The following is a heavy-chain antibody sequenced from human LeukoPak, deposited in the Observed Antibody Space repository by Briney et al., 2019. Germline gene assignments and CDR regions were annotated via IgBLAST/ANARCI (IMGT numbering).Heavy chain of an antibody. V-gene: IGHV4-4*07. CDR2: IYTSGST. CDR1: GGSISSYY. CDR3: ARIPLYGTQRYFDY. D-gene: IGHD1-14*01. J-gene: IGHJ4*02. Sequence: PSETLSLTCTVSGGSISSYYWSWIRQPAGKGLEWIGRIYTSGSTNYNPSLKSRVTMSVDTSKNQFSLKLSSVTAADTAVYYCARIPLYGTQRYFDYWGQGTLVTVSS.